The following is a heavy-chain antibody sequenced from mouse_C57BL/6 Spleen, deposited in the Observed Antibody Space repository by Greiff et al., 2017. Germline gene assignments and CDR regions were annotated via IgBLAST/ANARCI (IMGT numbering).Heavy chain of an antibody. Sequence: EVNVVESGGGLVKPGGSLKLSCAASGFTFSSYAMSWVRQTPEKRLEWVATISDGGSYTYYPDNVKGRFTISRDNAKNNLYLQMSHLKSEDTAMYYCARAAAQAYYFDYWGQGTTLTVSS. J-gene: IGHJ2*01. CDR3: ARAAAQAYYFDY. CDR1: GFTFSSYA. V-gene: IGHV5-4*03. CDR2: ISDGGSYT. D-gene: IGHD3-2*02.